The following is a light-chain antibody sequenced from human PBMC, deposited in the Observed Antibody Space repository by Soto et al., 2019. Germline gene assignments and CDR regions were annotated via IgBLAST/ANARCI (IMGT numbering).Light chain of an antibody. V-gene: IGKV3D-20*01. CDR2: DAS. CDR3: QQYETSPPAVT. CDR1: QRIDSNY. J-gene: IGKJ4*01. Sequence: EIVLTQSPATLSLSVGERATLSCGASQRIDSNYVAWYQQKPGLAPRLLIYDASSRASSIPDRFSGSGSVTDFTLTISRLEPDDFAVYYCQQYETSPPAVTFGGGTKVDIK.